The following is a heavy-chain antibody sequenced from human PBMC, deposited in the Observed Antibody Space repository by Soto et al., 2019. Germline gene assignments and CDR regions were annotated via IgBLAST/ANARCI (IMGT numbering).Heavy chain of an antibody. D-gene: IGHD2-2*01. CDR2: IYPGDSDT. Sequence: GESLKISCKGSGYSVTSYWIGWVRQMPGKGLEWMGIIYPGDSDTRYSPSFQGQVTISADKSISTAYLQWSSLKASDTAMYYCARTSSTSSNYYYYMDVWGKGTTVTVSS. CDR3: ARTSSTSSNYYYYMDV. J-gene: IGHJ6*03. CDR1: GYSVTSYW. V-gene: IGHV5-51*01.